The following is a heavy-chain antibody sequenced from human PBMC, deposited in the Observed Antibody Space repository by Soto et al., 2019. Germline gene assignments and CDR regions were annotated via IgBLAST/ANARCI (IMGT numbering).Heavy chain of an antibody. CDR2: IDPSGGST. Sequence: ASVKVSCKASGYTFTSYYMHWVRQAPGQGLEWMGIIDPSGGSTSYAQKFQGRVTMTRDTSTSTVYMELSSLRSEDTAVYYCARARPPLRFLEWLTKHDAFDIWGQGTMVTVSS. CDR1: GYTFTSYY. V-gene: IGHV1-46*01. CDR3: ARARPPLRFLEWLTKHDAFDI. D-gene: IGHD3-3*01. J-gene: IGHJ3*02.